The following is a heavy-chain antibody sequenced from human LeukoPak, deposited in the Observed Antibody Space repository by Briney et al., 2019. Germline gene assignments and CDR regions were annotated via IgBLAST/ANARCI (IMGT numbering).Heavy chain of an antibody. V-gene: IGHV3-48*04. CDR3: ARKFVAVAGGNWFDP. Sequence: GGSLRLSCAASGFTFSSYSMNWARQAPGKGLEWVSYISSSSSTIYYADSVKGRFTISRDNAKNSLYLQMNSLRAEDTAVYYCARKFVAVAGGNWFDPWGQGTLVTVSS. CDR2: ISSSSSTI. J-gene: IGHJ5*02. CDR1: GFTFSSYS. D-gene: IGHD6-19*01.